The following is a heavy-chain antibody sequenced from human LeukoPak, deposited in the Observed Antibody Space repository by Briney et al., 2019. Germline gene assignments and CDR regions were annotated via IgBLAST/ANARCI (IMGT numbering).Heavy chain of an antibody. CDR3: ARDLAFGEMVTNRGAFDI. Sequence: PRASVKVSWNASGYTFTYYYIDWVRQAPGQRLEWMGWINPYSGGTNYAQKFQGRVTVTRYTSISTAYLDMSRLRSDDTAVYFCARDLAFGEMVTNRGAFDIWGGGTMVTVSS. J-gene: IGHJ3*02. CDR1: GYTFTYYY. CDR2: INPYSGGT. V-gene: IGHV1-2*02. D-gene: IGHD5-24*01.